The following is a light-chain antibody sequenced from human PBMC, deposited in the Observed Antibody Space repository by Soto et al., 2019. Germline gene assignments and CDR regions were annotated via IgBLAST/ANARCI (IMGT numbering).Light chain of an antibody. CDR3: SSYTSSSTPYV. CDR2: DVS. V-gene: IGLV2-14*01. J-gene: IGLJ1*01. CDR1: SSDVGGYNY. Sequence: QSLLTQPSSVSGSPGQWITISCTGTSSDVGGYNYVSWYQQHPGKAPKLMIYDVSNRPSGVSNRFSGSKSGNTASLTISGLQAEDEADYYCSSYTSSSTPYVFGTGTKVTVL.